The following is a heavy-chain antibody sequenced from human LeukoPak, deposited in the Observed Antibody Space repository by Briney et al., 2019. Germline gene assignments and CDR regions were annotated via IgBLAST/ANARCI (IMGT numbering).Heavy chain of an antibody. Sequence: GGSLRLSCAASGFTLDDYAMHWVRQAPGKGLEWVSGISWNSGSIGYADSVKGRFTISRDNAKNSLYLQMNSLRAEDTALYYCAKLSSGWYGDGAFDIWGQGTMVTVSS. D-gene: IGHD6-19*01. V-gene: IGHV3-9*01. CDR3: AKLSSGWYGDGAFDI. CDR1: GFTLDDYA. J-gene: IGHJ3*02. CDR2: ISWNSGSI.